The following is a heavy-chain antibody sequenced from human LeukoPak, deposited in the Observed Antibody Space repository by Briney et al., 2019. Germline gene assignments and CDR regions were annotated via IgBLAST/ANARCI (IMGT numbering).Heavy chain of an antibody. CDR3: ARENRDYYDSSGYSDY. Sequence: ASVKVSCKASGYTFTSYGISWVRQAPGQGLEWMGWISAYNGNTNYAQKLQGRVTMTTDTSTSTAYMELRSLRSDDTAVYYCARENRDYYDSSGYSDYWGQGTLVTVSS. CDR2: ISAYNGNT. D-gene: IGHD3-22*01. J-gene: IGHJ4*02. V-gene: IGHV1-18*01. CDR1: GYTFTSYG.